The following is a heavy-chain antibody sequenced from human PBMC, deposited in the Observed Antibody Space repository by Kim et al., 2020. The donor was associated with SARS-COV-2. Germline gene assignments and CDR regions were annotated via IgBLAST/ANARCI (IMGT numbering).Heavy chain of an antibody. Sequence: GGSLRLSCAASGFNIRDFAMSWVRQGPGKGLEWVSAVSGGGARTYYADSVKGRFTISRDTSKNTLHLEMSSLRAEDTAVYYCAKDVKESSSWYTVGYWGQGPLVAVSS. V-gene: IGHV3-23*01. CDR1: GFNIRDFA. CDR2: VSGGGART. D-gene: IGHD6-13*01. J-gene: IGHJ4*02. CDR3: AKDVKESSSWYTVGY.